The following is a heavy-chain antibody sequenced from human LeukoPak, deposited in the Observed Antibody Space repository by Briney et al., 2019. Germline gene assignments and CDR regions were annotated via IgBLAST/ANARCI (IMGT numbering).Heavy chain of an antibody. V-gene: IGHV3-30*02. CDR3: AKDKGGRIVGATTFDY. J-gene: IGHJ4*02. Sequence: GGSLRLSCAASGFTFCSYGMHWVRQAPGKGLEWVAVIRYDGSNKYYADSVKGRFTISRDNSKNTLYLQMNSLRAEDTAVYYCAKDKGGRIVGATTFDYWGQGTLVTVSS. D-gene: IGHD1-26*01. CDR1: GFTFCSYG. CDR2: IRYDGSNK.